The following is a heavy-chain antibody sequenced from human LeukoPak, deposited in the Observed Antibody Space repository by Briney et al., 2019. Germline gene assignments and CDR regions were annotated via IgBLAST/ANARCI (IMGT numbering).Heavy chain of an antibody. D-gene: IGHD3-22*01. V-gene: IGHV3-20*04. J-gene: IGHJ4*02. CDR1: GFTFDDYG. CDR3: AKSRDSSGYYIGY. CDR2: INWNGGST. Sequence: GGSLRLSCAASGFTFDDYGMSWVRQAPGKGLEWVSGINWNGGSTGYADSVKGRFTISRDNSKNTLYLQMNSLRAEDTAVYYCAKSRDSSGYYIGYWGQGTLVTVSS.